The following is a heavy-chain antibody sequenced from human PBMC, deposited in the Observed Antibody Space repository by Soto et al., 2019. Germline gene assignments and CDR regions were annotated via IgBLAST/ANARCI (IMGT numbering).Heavy chain of an antibody. Sequence: QVQLVESGGGVVQPGTSLRLSCAASGFTFKTHAMHWVRQAPGKGLEWMAVIAYDGNEKFYADSVKGRLTISRDNSKNALYLQINTLRNEDTAVYYCGKDVGDYVPYYYGVDVWAKGPQSPSP. CDR1: GFTFKTHA. V-gene: IGHV3-30*18. CDR2: IAYDGNEK. D-gene: IGHD1-26*01. CDR3: GKDVGDYVPYYYGVDV. J-gene: IGHJ6*02.